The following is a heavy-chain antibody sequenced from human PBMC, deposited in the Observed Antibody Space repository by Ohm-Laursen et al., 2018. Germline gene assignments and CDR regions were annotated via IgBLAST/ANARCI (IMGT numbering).Heavy chain of an antibody. D-gene: IGHD4-17*01. CDR2: IWYDGSKK. V-gene: IGHV3-33*01. CDR3: AREGDVAYGANAFDI. Sequence: SLRLSCAASGFTFSNYGMHWVRQAPGKGLEWVAVIWYDGSKKYYADSVKGRFTISRDNSKNTLYLQMNSLRVENTAVYYCAREGDVAYGANAFDIWGQGTMVTVSS. CDR1: GFTFSNYG. J-gene: IGHJ3*02.